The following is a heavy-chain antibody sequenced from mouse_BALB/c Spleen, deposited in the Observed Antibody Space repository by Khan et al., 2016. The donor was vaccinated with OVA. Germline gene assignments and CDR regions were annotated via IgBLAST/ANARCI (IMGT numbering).Heavy chain of an antibody. CDR2: IDPENGDT. CDR1: GFNITDYY. CDR3: NAETREGAY. J-gene: IGHJ3*01. V-gene: IGHV14-4*02. Sequence: VQLQQSGAELVRSGASVKLSCTASGFNITDYYMHWVKQRPEQGLEWIGWIDPENGDTEYAPKFQGKVTMTADTSSNTAYLQRSSLTSEDTSVSYCNAETREGAYRGQGTLVNVSA.